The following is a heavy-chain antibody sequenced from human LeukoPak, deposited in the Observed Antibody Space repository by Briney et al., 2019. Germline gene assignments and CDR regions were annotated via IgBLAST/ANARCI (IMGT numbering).Heavy chain of an antibody. CDR2: IKKDGSES. CDR1: GFTVSTNY. CDR3: ARARYGSGGYFFDF. Sequence: GGSLRLSCAASGFTVSTNYMSWVRQAPGKGLEWVANIKKDGSESSYVDSVKGRFTISRDNAKSSLYLQMNSLRGEDTAVYYCARARYGSGGYFFDFWGQGTLVTVSS. J-gene: IGHJ4*02. V-gene: IGHV3-7*04. D-gene: IGHD3-10*01.